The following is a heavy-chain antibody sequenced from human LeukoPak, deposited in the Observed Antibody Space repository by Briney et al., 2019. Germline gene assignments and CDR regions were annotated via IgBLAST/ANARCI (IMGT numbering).Heavy chain of an antibody. CDR2: INHSGST. Sequence: SETLSLTCAVYGGSFSGYYWSWLRQPPGKGLEWFGEINHSGSTNHNPSLKSRVTISVETSKNQFSLKRSSVTAADTAVYYCARVTRGYSGYDYPHYFDYWGQGTLVTVSS. V-gene: IGHV4-34*01. D-gene: IGHD5-12*01. CDR1: GGSFSGYY. CDR3: ARVTRGYSGYDYPHYFDY. J-gene: IGHJ4*02.